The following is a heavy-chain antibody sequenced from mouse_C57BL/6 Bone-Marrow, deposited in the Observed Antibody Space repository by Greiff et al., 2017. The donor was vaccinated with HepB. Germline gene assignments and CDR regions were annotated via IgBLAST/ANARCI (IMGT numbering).Heavy chain of an antibody. CDR3: APNLLLPY. Sequence: QVQLQQSGPELVKPGASVKISCKASGYAFSSSWMNWVKQRPGKGLEWIGRIYPGDGDTNYNGKFKGKATLTADKSSSTAYMQLSSLTSEDSAVYYCAPNLLLPYWGQGTTLTVSS. J-gene: IGHJ2*01. CDR1: GYAFSSSW. CDR2: IYPGDGDT. V-gene: IGHV1-82*01. D-gene: IGHD1-1*01.